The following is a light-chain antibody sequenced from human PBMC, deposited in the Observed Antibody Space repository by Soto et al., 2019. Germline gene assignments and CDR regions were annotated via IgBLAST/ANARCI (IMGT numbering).Light chain of an antibody. CDR2: DVN. CDR3: TSWTTSTTLI. J-gene: IGLJ2*01. CDR1: SSDIGAYNF. Sequence: QSVLTQPASVSGSPGQSITISCTGTSSDIGAYNFVSWYQQHPGKAPKLMLYDVNIRPSGVSNRFSGSKSGNTASLTISGLQAEDEADYYCTSWTTSTTLIFGGGTKQTVL. V-gene: IGLV2-14*03.